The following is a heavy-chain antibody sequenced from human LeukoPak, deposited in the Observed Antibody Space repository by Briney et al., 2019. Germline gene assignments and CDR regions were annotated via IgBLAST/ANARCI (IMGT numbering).Heavy chain of an antibody. D-gene: IGHD3-10*01. V-gene: IGHV3-23*01. CDR2: ITATSSST. CDR3: AKLFDSGTYNNFFHY. Sequence: GGSLRLSCAASGFTFSSYAMSWVRQAPGKGLEWVSAITATSSSTYDADSVQGRFIISRDNSKNTLYLQMNSLRPEDTAIYYCAKLFDSGTYNNFFHYWGQGTLVTVSS. J-gene: IGHJ4*02. CDR1: GFTFSSYA.